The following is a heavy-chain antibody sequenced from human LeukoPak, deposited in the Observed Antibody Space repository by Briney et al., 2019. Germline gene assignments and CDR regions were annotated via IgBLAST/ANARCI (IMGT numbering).Heavy chain of an antibody. CDR1: GFTVSSNY. D-gene: IGHD4-17*01. CDR3: ASTTVKYYYYGMDV. Sequence: PGGSLRLSCAASGFTVSSNYMSWVRQAPGKGLEWVSVIYSGGSTYYADSVKGRFTISRDNSKNTLYLQMNSLRAEDTAVYYCASTTVKYYYYGMDVWGQGTTVTVSS. CDR2: IYSGGST. J-gene: IGHJ6*02. V-gene: IGHV3-66*01.